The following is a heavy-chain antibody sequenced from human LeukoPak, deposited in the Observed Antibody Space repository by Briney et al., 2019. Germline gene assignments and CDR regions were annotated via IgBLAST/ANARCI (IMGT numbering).Heavy chain of an antibody. Sequence: GGSLRLSCTAAGFPFIEYSMNWVRQAPGKGLEWISYIGIDSGNTKYADSVRGRFTISADKAKNSLYLQMNSLRVEDTAVYYCARDHNYAFDNWGQGTLVSVAS. CDR2: IGIDSGNT. CDR3: ARDHNYAFDN. CDR1: GFPFIEYS. D-gene: IGHD1-1*01. J-gene: IGHJ4*02. V-gene: IGHV3-48*01.